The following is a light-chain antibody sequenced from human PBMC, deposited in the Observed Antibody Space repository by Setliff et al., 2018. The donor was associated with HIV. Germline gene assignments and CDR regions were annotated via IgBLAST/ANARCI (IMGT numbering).Light chain of an antibody. CDR1: SSDVGGYNY. Sequence: QSALAQPPSASGSPGQSVTISCTGTSSDVGGYNYVSWYQQHPGKAPKLMIYAVSKRPSGVPDRFSGSKSGNTASLTVSGLQAEDEADYYCSSYTSISTYVFGTGTKGTVL. CDR2: AVS. J-gene: IGLJ1*01. CDR3: SSYTSISTYV. V-gene: IGLV2-8*01.